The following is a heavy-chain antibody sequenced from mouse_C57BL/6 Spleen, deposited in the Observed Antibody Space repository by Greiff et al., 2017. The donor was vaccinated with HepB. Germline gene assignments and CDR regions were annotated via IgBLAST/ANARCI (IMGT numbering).Heavy chain of an antibody. Sequence: QVHVKQSGAELVRPGASVTLSCKASGYTFTDYEMHWVKQTPVHGLEWIGAIDPETGGTAYNQKFKGKAILTADKSSSTAYMELRSLTSEDSAVYYCTRGLRIDYWGQGTTLTVSS. CDR1: GYTFTDYE. D-gene: IGHD2-4*01. CDR3: TRGLRIDY. J-gene: IGHJ2*01. V-gene: IGHV1-15*01. CDR2: IDPETGGT.